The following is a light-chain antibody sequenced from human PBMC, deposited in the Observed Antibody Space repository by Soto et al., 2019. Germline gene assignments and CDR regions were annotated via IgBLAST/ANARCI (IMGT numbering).Light chain of an antibody. CDR3: QQGFSTHALT. J-gene: IGKJ4*01. V-gene: IGKV1-39*01. CDR2: GAS. CDR1: ENIGKY. Sequence: DIQMTQSPSSLSASVGDRVTITCRASENIGKYLNWYQQKQGKAPKIVIYGASSLQSGVPSRFSGSGSGTDFTLTISSLQPEDFAIYYCQQGFSTHALTFVGGTKVDIK.